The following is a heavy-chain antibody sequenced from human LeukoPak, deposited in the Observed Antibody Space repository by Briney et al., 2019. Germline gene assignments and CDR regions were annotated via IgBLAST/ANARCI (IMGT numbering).Heavy chain of an antibody. CDR3: ARWKDIAAAGTSYYYYYGMDV. V-gene: IGHV1-8*01. J-gene: IGHJ6*02. CDR2: MNPNSGNT. CDR1: GYTFTSYD. D-gene: IGHD6-13*01. Sequence: ASVKVSCKASGYTFTSYDINWVRQATGQGLGWMGWMNPNSGNTGYAQKFQGRVTMTRNTSISTAYMELSSLRSEDTAVYYCARWKDIAAAGTSYYYYYGMDVWGQGTTVTVSS.